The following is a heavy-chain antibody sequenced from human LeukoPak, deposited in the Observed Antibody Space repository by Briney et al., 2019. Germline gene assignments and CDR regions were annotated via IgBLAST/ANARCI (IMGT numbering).Heavy chain of an antibody. CDR1: GLTLSSYS. Sequence: GGSLRLSCAASGLTLSSYSMNWVRQAPGKGLQWVSYISSSGGTIYYADSVKGRFTISRDIAKSSLYLQMNSLRDEDTAVYFCARDFRYSGSYHHWFDPWGQGTLVTVSS. CDR3: ARDFRYSGSYHHWFDP. J-gene: IGHJ5*02. D-gene: IGHD1-26*01. V-gene: IGHV3-48*02. CDR2: ISSSGGTI.